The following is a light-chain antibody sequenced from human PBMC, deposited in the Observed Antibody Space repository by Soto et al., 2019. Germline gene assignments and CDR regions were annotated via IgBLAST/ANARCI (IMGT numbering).Light chain of an antibody. Sequence: EIVLTQSPGTLSLSPGERATLSCRASQSVSSSYLAWYQQKPGQAPRLLIYGASSRATGIPDRFSGSGSGTDFTLTISRLEPEDFAGYYCQQYGSSPVLTFGGGTKVEIK. CDR1: QSVSSSY. J-gene: IGKJ4*01. CDR2: GAS. V-gene: IGKV3-20*01. CDR3: QQYGSSPVLT.